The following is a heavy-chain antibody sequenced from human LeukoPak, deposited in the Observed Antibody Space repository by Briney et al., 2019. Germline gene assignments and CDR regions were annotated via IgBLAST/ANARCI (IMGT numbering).Heavy chain of an antibody. CDR1: GYTFTSYY. CDR3: ARQAYCGGDCYSDYYFDY. V-gene: IGHV1-46*01. D-gene: IGHD2-21*02. CDR2: INPSGGST. J-gene: IGHJ4*02. Sequence: AASVKVSCKASGYTFTSYYMHWVRQAPGQGLEWMGIINPSGGSTSYAQKFQGGVTMTRDTSTSTVYMELSSLRSEDTAVYYCARQAYCGGDCYSDYYFDYWGQGTLVTVSS.